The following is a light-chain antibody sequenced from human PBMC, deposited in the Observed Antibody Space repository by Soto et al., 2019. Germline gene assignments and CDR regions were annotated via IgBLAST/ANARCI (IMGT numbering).Light chain of an antibody. CDR2: RVS. V-gene: IGKV2-24*01. Sequence: IVMTQTPLSSPVTLGQPASISCRSSQSLVHSDGYTYLSWYQLKPGQPPRLLIYRVSNRFSGVPDRFSGSGAGTDFTLIISRVESEDGGVYFCMQGTHFPPYTFGQGTKLEI. J-gene: IGKJ2*01. CDR3: MQGTHFPPYT. CDR1: QSLVHSDGYTY.